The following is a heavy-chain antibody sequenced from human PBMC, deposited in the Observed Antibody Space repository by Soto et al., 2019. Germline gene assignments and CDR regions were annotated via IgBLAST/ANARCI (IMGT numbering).Heavy chain of an antibody. CDR2: INTGNDNT. CDR1: GYTFTSYV. V-gene: IGHV1-3*04. J-gene: IGHJ4*02. CDR3: ARGNQELDY. D-gene: IGHD1-1*01. Sequence: GASVKVSCKTSGYTFTSYVIHWVRLAPGQRLEWMGWINTGNDNTIYSQKFQGRVTITRDTSASTAYLELSSLKSEDTAVYYCARGNQELDYWGQGALVTVSS.